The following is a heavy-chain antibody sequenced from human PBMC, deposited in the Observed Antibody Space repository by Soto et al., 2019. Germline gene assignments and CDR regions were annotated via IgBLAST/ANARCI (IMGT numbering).Heavy chain of an antibody. D-gene: IGHD3-10*01. CDR3: ARCHLYYNGPVSYYEGY. CDR2: IWYDGSNK. Sequence: PGGSLRLSCAASGFTFSSYGMHCVRQAPGKGLEWVAVIWYDGSNKYYADSVKGRFTISRDNSKNTLYLQMNSLRAEDTAVYYCARCHLYYNGPVSYYEGYWGQGTLVTVSS. J-gene: IGHJ4*02. CDR1: GFTFSSYG. V-gene: IGHV3-33*01.